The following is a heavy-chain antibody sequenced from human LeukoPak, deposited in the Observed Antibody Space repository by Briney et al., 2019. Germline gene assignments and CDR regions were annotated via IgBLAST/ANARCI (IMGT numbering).Heavy chain of an antibody. V-gene: IGHV4-59*08. Sequence: SETLSLTCTVSGGSISSYYWNWIRQPPGKGLEWIGYIYYSGSTNYNPSLKSRVTISVDTSKNQFSLKRSSVTAADTAVYYCARRVRSGSPFDYWGQGTLVTVSS. J-gene: IGHJ4*02. CDR1: GGSISSYY. CDR2: IYYSGST. D-gene: IGHD1-26*01. CDR3: ARRVRSGSPFDY.